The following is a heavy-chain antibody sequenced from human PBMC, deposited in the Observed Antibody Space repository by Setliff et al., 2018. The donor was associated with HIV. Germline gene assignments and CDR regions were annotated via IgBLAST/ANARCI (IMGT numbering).Heavy chain of an antibody. V-gene: IGHV3-7*05. CDR2: IKDDGRDK. Sequence: PGGSLRLSCVASGFTFRSYWMSWVRQAPGKRPEWVANIKDDGRDKFYLDSVKGRFTISRDNAKNSLYLQMNSLRAEDAAVYYCAKNRPYGMDVWGQGTTVTVSS. CDR3: AKNRPYGMDV. CDR1: GFTFRSYW. J-gene: IGHJ6*02. D-gene: IGHD6-6*01.